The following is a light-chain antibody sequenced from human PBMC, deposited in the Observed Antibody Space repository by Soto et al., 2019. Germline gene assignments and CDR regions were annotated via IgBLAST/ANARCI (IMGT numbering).Light chain of an antibody. Sequence: EIVLTQSPGTLSLSPGERATLSCRASQTITTLAWYQQKPGQAPRLLIYHTSNRATGIPARFSGSGSGTDFTLTISRLEPEDFAVYYCQQYGSSPITFGQGTRLEIK. V-gene: IGKV3-20*01. J-gene: IGKJ5*01. CDR1: QTITT. CDR2: HTS. CDR3: QQYGSSPIT.